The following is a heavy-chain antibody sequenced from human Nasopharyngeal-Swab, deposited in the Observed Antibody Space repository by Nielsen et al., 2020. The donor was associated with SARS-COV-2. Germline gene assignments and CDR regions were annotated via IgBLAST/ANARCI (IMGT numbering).Heavy chain of an antibody. CDR3: ATTPAYSGRYEAGPATNGEFDY. CDR2: FDPEDGET. D-gene: IGHD1-26*01. V-gene: IGHV1-24*01. CDR1: GYTLTELS. J-gene: IGHJ4*02. Sequence: ASVKVSCKVSGYTLTELSMHWVRQAPGKGLEWMGGFDPEDGETIYAQKFQGRVTMTEDTSTDTAYMELSSLRSEDTAVYYCATTPAYSGRYEAGPATNGEFDYWGQGTLVTVSS.